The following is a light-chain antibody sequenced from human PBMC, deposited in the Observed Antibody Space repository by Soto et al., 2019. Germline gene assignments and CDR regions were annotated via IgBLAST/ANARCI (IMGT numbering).Light chain of an antibody. J-gene: IGKJ1*01. CDR3: HQSYSTAPT. CDR1: QRINNH. CDR2: AAS. Sequence: DIQMTQSPSSLSTSVGDRVTITCRASQRINNHLNWYQQKPGKAPKLLINAASILQSGVPSRFSGSGSGTDFNLSISSLQPEDFATDYCHQSYSTAPTFGQGRKVEIK. V-gene: IGKV1-39*01.